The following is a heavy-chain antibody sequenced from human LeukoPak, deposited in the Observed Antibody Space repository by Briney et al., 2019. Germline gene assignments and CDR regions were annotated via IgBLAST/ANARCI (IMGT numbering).Heavy chain of an antibody. J-gene: IGHJ4*02. V-gene: IGHV1-46*01. D-gene: IGHD1-1*01. CDR1: GYTFTSYY. Sequence: ASVKVSCKASGYTFTSYYMHWVRQAPGQVLEWMGIINPSGGSTSYAQKFQGRVTMTRDTSTSTVYMELSSLRSEDTAVYYCARDRTGTTDGYYFDYWGQGTLVTVSS. CDR3: ARDRTGTTDGYYFDY. CDR2: INPSGGST.